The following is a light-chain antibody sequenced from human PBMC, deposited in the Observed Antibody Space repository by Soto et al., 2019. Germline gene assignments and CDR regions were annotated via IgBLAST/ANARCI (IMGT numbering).Light chain of an antibody. Sequence: EFVLTQSPGALSLSPGERASLSCRASQTVRNNYLAWYQQKPGQAPRLLIYDASSRASGTPARFSGSGSETDFTLTISRLEPEDFAVYYCQQYGSSGTFGQGTKV. CDR1: QTVRNNY. J-gene: IGKJ1*01. CDR3: QQYGSSGT. CDR2: DAS. V-gene: IGKV3-20*01.